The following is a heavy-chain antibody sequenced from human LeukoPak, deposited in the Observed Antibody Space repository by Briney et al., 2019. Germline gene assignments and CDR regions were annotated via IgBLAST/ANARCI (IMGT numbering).Heavy chain of an antibody. D-gene: IGHD3-22*01. CDR3: AKEKRDYYDSSVFDY. Sequence: GGSLRLSCAASAFTFSNYWMSWVRQAPGKGLEWVANIKEDGSEKKYVDSVKGRFTISRDNAKNSLYLQMNSLRAEDTAVYYCAKEKRDYYDSSVFDYWGQGTLVTVSS. CDR2: IKEDGSEK. V-gene: IGHV3-7*01. J-gene: IGHJ4*02. CDR1: AFTFSNYW.